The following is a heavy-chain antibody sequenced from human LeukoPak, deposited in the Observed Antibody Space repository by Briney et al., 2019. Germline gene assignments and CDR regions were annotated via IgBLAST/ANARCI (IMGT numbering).Heavy chain of an antibody. CDR3: ARGDSSGWYASLDY. J-gene: IGHJ4*02. Sequence: NAGGSLRLSCAASGFTFSSYSMNWVRQAPGKGLEWVSSISSSSSYIYYADSGKGRFTISRDNAKNSLYLQMNSLRAEDTAVYYCARGDSSGWYASLDYWGQGTLITVSS. V-gene: IGHV3-21*01. D-gene: IGHD6-19*01. CDR2: ISSSSSYI. CDR1: GFTFSSYS.